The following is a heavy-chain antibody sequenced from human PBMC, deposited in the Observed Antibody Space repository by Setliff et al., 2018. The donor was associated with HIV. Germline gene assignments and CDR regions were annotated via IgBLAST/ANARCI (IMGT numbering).Heavy chain of an antibody. CDR2: INHSGST. V-gene: IGHV4-34*01. Sequence: PSETLSLTCAVYGGSFSGYYWSWIRQPPGKGLECIGEINHSGSTNHNPSLKSRVTISVDTSKNQFSLKLSSVTAADTAVYYCAKKGVSYYMPFDYWGQGILVTVSS. CDR3: AKKGVSYYMPFDY. CDR1: GGSFSGYY. J-gene: IGHJ4*02. D-gene: IGHD3-10*01.